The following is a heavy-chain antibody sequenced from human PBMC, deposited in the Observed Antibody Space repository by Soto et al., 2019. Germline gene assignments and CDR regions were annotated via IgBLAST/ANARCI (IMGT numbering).Heavy chain of an antibody. CDR2: ISTYRGDP. CDR3: ARFDYTKYLFDS. V-gene: IGHV1-18*01. CDR1: GYTFTNYG. J-gene: IGHJ4*02. D-gene: IGHD3-9*01. Sequence: SVKVSCKASGYTFTNYGIGWVRQAPGQGLEWMGWISTYRGDPTYAQKLQGRVTMTTDSSTSTAYMELRSLRSDDTALYYCARFDYTKYLFDSWGQGTLVTVPS.